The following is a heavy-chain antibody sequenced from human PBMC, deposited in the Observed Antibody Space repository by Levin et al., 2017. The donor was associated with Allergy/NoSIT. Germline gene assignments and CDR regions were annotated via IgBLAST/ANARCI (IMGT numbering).Heavy chain of an antibody. Sequence: PRASVKVSCKASGYTFTDSYLHWVRQAPGQGLEWMGMLNPDTGDTDYAQRFQGWVTMTRDTSISTAYLEVNSLKSDDTALYYCAKQFCDSTSCYPYFDYWGQGSLVTVSS. D-gene: IGHD2-2*01. CDR1: GYTFTDSY. CDR3: AKQFCDSTSCYPYFDY. V-gene: IGHV1-2*04. CDR2: LNPDTGDT. J-gene: IGHJ4*02.